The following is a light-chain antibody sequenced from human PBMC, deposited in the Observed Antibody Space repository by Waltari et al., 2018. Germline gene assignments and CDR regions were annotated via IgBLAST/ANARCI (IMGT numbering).Light chain of an antibody. Sequence: EIVLTQSPGTLSLSPGERAPLSCRASQSVGSSLAWYQQKPGPAPRLLIFDASNRATAIPERFSGSGSGTDFSLTISRLEPEDFAVYYCQMYVRLPVTFGQGTKVEIK. CDR1: QSVGSS. CDR2: DAS. J-gene: IGKJ1*01. V-gene: IGKV3-20*01. CDR3: QMYVRLPVT.